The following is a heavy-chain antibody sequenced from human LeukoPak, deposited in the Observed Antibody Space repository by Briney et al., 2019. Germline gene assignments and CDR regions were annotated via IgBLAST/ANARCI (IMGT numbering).Heavy chain of an antibody. Sequence: GGSLRLSCAASGFTFSSYGMHWVRQAPGKGLEWVAFIRYDGSNKYYADSVKGQFTISRDNSKNTLYLQMNSLRAEDTAVYYCAKRDCSGGSCYGGNWFDPWGQGTLVTVSS. CDR1: GFTFSSYG. V-gene: IGHV3-30*02. CDR3: AKRDCSGGSCYGGNWFDP. J-gene: IGHJ5*02. CDR2: IRYDGSNK. D-gene: IGHD2-15*01.